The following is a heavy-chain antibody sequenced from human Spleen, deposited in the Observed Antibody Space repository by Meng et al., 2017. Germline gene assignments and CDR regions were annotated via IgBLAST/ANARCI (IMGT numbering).Heavy chain of an antibody. Sequence: GESLKISCAASGFTFSDYIMSWVRQAPGEGLEWVSSISASRSYAYSADSVKGRFTISRDNARNSLYLQMNSLRAEDTAVYYCARGGTAMKRGAFDIWGQGTMVTVSS. J-gene: IGHJ3*02. V-gene: IGHV3-21*06. CDR1: GFTFSDYI. D-gene: IGHD5-18*01. CDR2: ISASRSYA. CDR3: ARGGTAMKRGAFDI.